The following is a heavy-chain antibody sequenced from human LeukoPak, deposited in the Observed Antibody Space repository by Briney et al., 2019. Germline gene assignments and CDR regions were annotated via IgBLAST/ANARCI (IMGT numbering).Heavy chain of an antibody. CDR3: AREAASSSWYYYYGMDV. Sequence: SETLSLTCTVAGGSISSYYWSWIRQPPGKGLEWIGYIYYSGSTNYNPSLKSRVTISVDRPKKEFSLKLSSVTAADTAVYYCAREAASSSWYYYYGMDVWGQGTTVTVSS. CDR1: GGSISSYY. CDR2: IYYSGST. D-gene: IGHD6-13*01. V-gene: IGHV4-59*01. J-gene: IGHJ6*02.